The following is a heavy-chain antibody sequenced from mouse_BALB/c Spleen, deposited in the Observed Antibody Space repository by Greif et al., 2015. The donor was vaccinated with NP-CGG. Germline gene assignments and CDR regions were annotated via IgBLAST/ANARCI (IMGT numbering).Heavy chain of an antibody. J-gene: IGHJ1*01. CDR3: ARRGTGTLIWYFDV. CDR1: GFTFSSYT. V-gene: IGHV5-12-2*01. CDR2: ISNGGGST. D-gene: IGHD4-1*01. Sequence: EVKVVDSGGGLVQPGGSLKLSCAASGFTFSSYTMSWVRQTPEKRLEWVAYISNGGGSTYYPDTVKGRFTISRDNAKNTLYLQMSSLKFEDTAMYYCARRGTGTLIWYFDVWGAGTTVTVSS.